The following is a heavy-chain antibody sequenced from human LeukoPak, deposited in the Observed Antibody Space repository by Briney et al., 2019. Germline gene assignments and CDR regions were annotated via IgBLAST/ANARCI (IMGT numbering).Heavy chain of an antibody. J-gene: IGHJ4*02. CDR2: INSDGSIT. CDR3: ARDPGATIVDY. D-gene: IGHD5-12*01. Sequence: PGGALRLSCAASGFTFSSYWMHWVRQAPGKGLVWVSRINSDGSITSYADSVKGRFTISRDNAKNTLYLQMNSLRAEDTAVYYCARDPGATIVDYWGQGTLVTVSS. CDR1: GFTFSSYW. V-gene: IGHV3-74*01.